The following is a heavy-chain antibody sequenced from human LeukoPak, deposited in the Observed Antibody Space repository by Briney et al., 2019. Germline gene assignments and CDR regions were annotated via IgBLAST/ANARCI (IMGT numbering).Heavy chain of an antibody. CDR3: ARAGGEHFDY. J-gene: IGHJ4*02. D-gene: IGHD3-16*01. CDR1: GFTFSSYS. Sequence: AGGSLRLSCAASGFTFSSYSMNWVRQAPGKGLEWVSSISSSSSYIYYADSVKGRFTISRDNAKNSLYLQMNSLRAEDTAVYYCARAGGEHFDYWGQGTLVTVSS. CDR2: ISSSSSYI. V-gene: IGHV3-21*01.